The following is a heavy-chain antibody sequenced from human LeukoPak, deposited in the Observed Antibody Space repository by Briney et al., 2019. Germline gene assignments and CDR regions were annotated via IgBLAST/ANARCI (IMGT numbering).Heavy chain of an antibody. Sequence: ASVKVSCKASGYTFTSYGISWVRQAPGQGLEWMGWISAYNGNTNYAQKLQGRVTRTTDTSTSTAYMELRSLRSDDTAVYYCARDSYDILTGAHFDYWGQGTLVTVSS. CDR1: GYTFTSYG. J-gene: IGHJ4*02. CDR3: ARDSYDILTGAHFDY. V-gene: IGHV1-18*01. CDR2: ISAYNGNT. D-gene: IGHD3-9*01.